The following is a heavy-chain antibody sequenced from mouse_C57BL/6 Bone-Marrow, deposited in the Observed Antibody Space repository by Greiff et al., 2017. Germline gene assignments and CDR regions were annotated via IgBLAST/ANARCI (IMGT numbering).Heavy chain of an antibody. V-gene: IGHV2-9-1*01. CDR1: GFSLTSYA. Sequence: QVQLKESGPGLVAPSQSLSITCTVSGFSLTSYAISWVRQPPGKGLEWLGVIWTGGGTNYNSALKSSLSISKDNSKSQVFLKMNSLQTDYTASYYCARRGDYYSNCYAMDYWGQGTSVTVSS. D-gene: IGHD2-5*01. CDR3: ARRGDYYSNCYAMDY. CDR2: IWTGGGT. J-gene: IGHJ4*01.